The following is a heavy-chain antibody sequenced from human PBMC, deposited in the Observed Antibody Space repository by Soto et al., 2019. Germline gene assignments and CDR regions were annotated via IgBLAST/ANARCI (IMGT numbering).Heavy chain of an antibody. J-gene: IGHJ4*02. Sequence: QVQLVESGGGVVQPGRSLRLSCAASGFTFSSYGMHWVRQAPGKGLEWVAVIWYDGSNKYYADSVKGRFTISRDNYKNTLYLQVNTLKADDTALYYFAGGEVRGVIPDYWGQGTLVTVSS. CDR1: GFTFSSYG. V-gene: IGHV3-33*01. CDR3: AGGEVRGVIPDY. CDR2: IWYDGSNK. D-gene: IGHD3-10*01.